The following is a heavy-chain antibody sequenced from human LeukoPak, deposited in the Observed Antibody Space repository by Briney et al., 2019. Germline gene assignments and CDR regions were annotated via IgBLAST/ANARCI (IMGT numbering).Heavy chain of an antibody. Sequence: ASVKVSCKASGYTFTGYYMHWVRQAPGQGLEWMGWINPNSGGTNYAQKSQGRVTMTRDTSISTAYMELSRLRSDDTAVYYCARGFITMVRGVIVGPGYWGQGTLVTVSS. J-gene: IGHJ4*02. CDR2: INPNSGGT. V-gene: IGHV1-2*02. D-gene: IGHD3-10*01. CDR3: ARGFITMVRGVIVGPGY. CDR1: GYTFTGYY.